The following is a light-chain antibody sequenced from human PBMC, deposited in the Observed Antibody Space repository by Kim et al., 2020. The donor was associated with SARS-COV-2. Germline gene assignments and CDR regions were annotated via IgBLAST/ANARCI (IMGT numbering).Light chain of an antibody. V-gene: IGLV4-69*01. Sequence: APVKLTCPLSSGHSSNAIAWHQQQPEKGPRYLMQVNRDGSHSKGDGIPDRFSGSSSGAERYLTISSLQSDDEADYYCQTWGTGIWVFGGGTQLTVL. J-gene: IGLJ3*02. CDR3: QTWGTGIWV. CDR2: VNRDGSH. CDR1: SGHSSNA.